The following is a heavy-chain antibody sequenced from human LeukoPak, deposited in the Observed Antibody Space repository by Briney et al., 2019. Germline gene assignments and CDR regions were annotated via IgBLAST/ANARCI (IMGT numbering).Heavy chain of an antibody. CDR1: GGSFSGYY. V-gene: IGHV4-34*01. D-gene: IGHD3-10*01. CDR3: AISPCMLVRGVQSDY. J-gene: IGHJ4*02. Sequence: SETLSLTCAVYGGSFSGYYWSWIRQPPGKGLEWIGEINHSGSTNYNPSLKSRVTISVDTSKNQFSLKLSSVTAADTAVYYCAISPCMLVRGVQSDYWGQGTLVTVSS. CDR2: INHSGST.